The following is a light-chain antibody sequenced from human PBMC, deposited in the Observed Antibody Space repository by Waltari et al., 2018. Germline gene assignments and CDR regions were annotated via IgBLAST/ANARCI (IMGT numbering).Light chain of an antibody. V-gene: IGKV1-5*03. CDR3: QHYYSYPLT. CDR2: KAS. CDR1: QSISSW. J-gene: IGKJ4*01. Sequence: DIQMTQSPSTLSASVGDRVTLTCRARQSISSWLAWYQQKPGKPPKLLIYKASSLESGVPSRFSGSGSGTEFTLTINSLQPDDFATYYCQHYYSYPLTFGGGTKVEIK.